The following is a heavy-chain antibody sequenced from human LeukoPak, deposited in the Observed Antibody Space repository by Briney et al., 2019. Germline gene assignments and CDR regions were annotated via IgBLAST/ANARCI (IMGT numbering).Heavy chain of an antibody. CDR2: ISYDGSNK. CDR1: GFTFSSYG. V-gene: IGHV3-30*03. J-gene: IGHJ4*02. Sequence: GGSLRLSCAASGFTFSSYGMHWVRQAPGKGLEWVAVISYDGSNKYYADSVKGRFTISRDNSKNTLYLQMNSLRAEDTAVYYCARGNLWFGELSPSFDFDYWGQGTLVTVSS. CDR3: ARGNLWFGELSPSFDFDY. D-gene: IGHD3-10*01.